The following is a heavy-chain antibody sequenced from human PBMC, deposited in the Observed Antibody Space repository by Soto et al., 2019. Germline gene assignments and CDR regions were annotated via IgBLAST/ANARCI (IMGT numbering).Heavy chain of an antibody. Sequence: QVQLQESGPGLVKPSQTLSLTCTVSCGSISSGGYYWSWIRQHPGKLLEWIGYIDYSGSTCYNASLKSRVTISVATSKNRFSRKLSSVTAAGTAVYYWARGGIAAAAPPEYWGQATPVTVPS. D-gene: IGHD6-13*01. V-gene: IGHV4-31*03. CDR3: ARGGIAAAAPPEY. J-gene: IGHJ1*01. CDR2: IDYSGST. CDR1: CGSISSGGYY.